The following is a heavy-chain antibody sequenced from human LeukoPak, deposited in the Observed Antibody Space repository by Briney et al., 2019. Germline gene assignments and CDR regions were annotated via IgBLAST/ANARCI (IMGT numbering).Heavy chain of an antibody. D-gene: IGHD3-22*01. V-gene: IGHV3-30*04. Sequence: PGGSLRLSCAASGFTFSSYAMHWVRQAPGKGLEWVAVISYDGSNKYCADSVKGRFTISRDNSKNTLYLQMNSLRAEDTAVYYCAREYSSGYSRYYYYYMDVWGKGTTVTVSS. CDR1: GFTFSSYA. J-gene: IGHJ6*03. CDR2: ISYDGSNK. CDR3: AREYSSGYSRYYYYYMDV.